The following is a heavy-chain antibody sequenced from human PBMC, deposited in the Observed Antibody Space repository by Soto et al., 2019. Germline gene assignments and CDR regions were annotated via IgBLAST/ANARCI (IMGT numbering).Heavy chain of an antibody. J-gene: IGHJ6*02. V-gene: IGHV5-51*01. D-gene: IGHD6-13*01. Sequence: GDAVKISGKGCGYSFTSYWIGWVRQMPGKGLEWMGIIYPGDSDTRYSPSFQGQVTISADKSISTAYLQWSSLKASDTAMYYCARQGQLVDYYGMDVWGQGTTVTVSS. CDR1: GYSFTSYW. CDR3: ARQGQLVDYYGMDV. CDR2: IYPGDSDT.